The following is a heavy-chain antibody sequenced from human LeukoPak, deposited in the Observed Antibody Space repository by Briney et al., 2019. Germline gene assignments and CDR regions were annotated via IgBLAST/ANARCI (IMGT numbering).Heavy chain of an antibody. CDR1: GASFRAYY. J-gene: IGHJ5*02. D-gene: IGHD2-2*01. V-gene: IGHV4-34*01. Sequence: PSETLSLTCAVYGASFRAYYWSWIRQAPGKGLEWIGEINDSGHARYNASLKSRVTMSVDTSKNQFSLKLKSVTAADTAVYYCAREPPPRYCSSTSCPHNWFDPWGQGTLVTVSS. CDR2: INDSGHA. CDR3: AREPPPRYCSSTSCPHNWFDP.